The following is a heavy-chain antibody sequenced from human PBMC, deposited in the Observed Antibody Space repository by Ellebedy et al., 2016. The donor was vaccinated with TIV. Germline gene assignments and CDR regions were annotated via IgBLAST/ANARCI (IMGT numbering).Heavy chain of an antibody. D-gene: IGHD4-17*01. CDR2: IHGSGGST. J-gene: IGHJ4*02. V-gene: IGHV3-23*01. Sequence: GESLKISXAATGFTFSSYAMSWVRQAPGNGLEWVSAIHGSGGSTYYADSVKGRFTISRDNSKNTLYLQMNSLRAEDTAVYYCARYGDYVWDLKTDYWGQGTLVTVSS. CDR3: ARYGDYVWDLKTDY. CDR1: GFTFSSYA.